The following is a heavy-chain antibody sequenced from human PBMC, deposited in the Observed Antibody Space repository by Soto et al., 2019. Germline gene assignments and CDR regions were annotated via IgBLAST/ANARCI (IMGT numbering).Heavy chain of an antibody. D-gene: IGHD4-17*01. CDR1: GFTFSSYG. CDR3: ARDGNDYGDFDY. CDR2: IWYDGSNK. J-gene: IGHJ4*02. V-gene: IGHV3-33*01. Sequence: QVQLVESGGGVVQPGRSLRLSCAASGFTFSSYGMHWVRQAPGKGLEWVAVIWYDGSNKYYADSVKGRFTISRDNSKNTLYLQMNSLRAEDTAVYYCARDGNDYGDFDYWGQGTLVTVSS.